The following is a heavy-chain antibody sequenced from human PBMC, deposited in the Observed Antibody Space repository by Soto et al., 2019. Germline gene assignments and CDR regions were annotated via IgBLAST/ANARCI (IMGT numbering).Heavy chain of an antibody. D-gene: IGHD3-22*01. CDR2: IYSSGNT. Sequence: QLQLQESGPGLVKPSETLSLTCTVSGGSSSSTTYYWGWIRQPPGKGLEWFGSIYSSGNTYFNSSLVSRVTISLDTSKSHLSLKLRYVTAADTAAYFCAGQRYESRGYYSAYWGQGTLVTVSS. CDR1: GGSSSSTTYY. V-gene: IGHV4-39*01. CDR3: AGQRYESRGYYSAY. J-gene: IGHJ4*02.